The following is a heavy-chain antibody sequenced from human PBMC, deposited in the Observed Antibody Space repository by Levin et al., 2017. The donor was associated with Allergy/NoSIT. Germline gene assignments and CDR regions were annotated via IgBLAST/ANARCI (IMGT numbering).Heavy chain of an antibody. CDR3: ASRGSFDH. CDR1: GLSFSDYG. CDR2: ITSDGTNK. Sequence: GESLKISCSASGLSFSDYGMHWVRQAPDSGLEWVTLITSDGTNKFYADSVKGRFIVSRDNSRNLLYLQLNSLRPEDTAVYYCASRGSFDHWGQGTLVTVSS. J-gene: IGHJ4*02. V-gene: IGHV3-30*03. D-gene: IGHD3-10*01.